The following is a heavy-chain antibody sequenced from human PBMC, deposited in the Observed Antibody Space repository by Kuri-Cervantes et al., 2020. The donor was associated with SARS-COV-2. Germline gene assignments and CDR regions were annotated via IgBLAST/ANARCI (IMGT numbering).Heavy chain of an antibody. J-gene: IGHJ4*02. CDR1: GGSISSYY. CDR2: IYYSGST. CDR3: ARQGSSGWYLGY. D-gene: IGHD6-19*01. V-gene: IGHV4-59*08. Sequence: GSLRLSCTVSGGSISSYYWSWIRQPPGKGLEWIGNIYYSGSTNYNPSLKSRVTISVDTSKNQFSLKLSSVTAADTAVYYCARQGSSGWYLGYWGQGTLVTVSS.